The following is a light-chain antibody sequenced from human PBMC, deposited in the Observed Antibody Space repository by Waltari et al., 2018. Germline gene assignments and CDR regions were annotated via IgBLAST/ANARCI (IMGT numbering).Light chain of an antibody. CDR3: YSAADTYFV. Sequence: SYELTQPSSVAVSPGQTATLTCPGNEPARQYVRWFQQKPGQAPVLVIYRDNARPAGIPERFSGSSSGTTATLTISGARNEDEADYYCYSAADTYFVFGGGTKLTVL. J-gene: IGLJ3*02. V-gene: IGLV3-27*01. CDR2: RDN. CDR1: EPARQY.